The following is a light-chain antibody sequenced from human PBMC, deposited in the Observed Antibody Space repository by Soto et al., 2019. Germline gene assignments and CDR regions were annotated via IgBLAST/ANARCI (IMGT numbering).Light chain of an antibody. J-gene: IGKJ5*01. Sequence: DIQMTQSPSSLSASVGDRVTITCQASQNINNYLNWYQQKPGRAPKLLIYDTSNLEAGVPSRFRGSGSGTDFTFTISRLQPEDIATYYCQQYENLPTFGQGTRLEIK. CDR3: QQYENLPT. CDR1: QNINNY. V-gene: IGKV1-33*01. CDR2: DTS.